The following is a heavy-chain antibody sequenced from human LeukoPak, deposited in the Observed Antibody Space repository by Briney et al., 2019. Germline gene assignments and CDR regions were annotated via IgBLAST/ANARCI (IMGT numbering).Heavy chain of an antibody. V-gene: IGHV5-51*01. CDR2: IYLGNFVT. CDR1: GDRFTDYG. J-gene: IGHJ5*01. Sequence: GESLKISCKVSGDRFTDYGIGWVRQMPGKSPEWMGIIYLGNFVTRYSPSFQGQVTVSADKSINTAYLQWSSLKASDTAMYYCATWAGASPNAWFDPWGQGTLVTVSS. D-gene: IGHD2-8*01. CDR3: ATWAGASPNAWFDP.